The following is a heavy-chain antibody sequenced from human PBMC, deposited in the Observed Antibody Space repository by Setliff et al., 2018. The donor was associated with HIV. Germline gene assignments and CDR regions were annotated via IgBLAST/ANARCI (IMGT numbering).Heavy chain of an antibody. V-gene: IGHV3-64D*09. CDR1: GFTFGDYA. Sequence: PGGSLRLSCTASGFTFGDYAMAWVRQAPGKGLEYVSAISSNGGSTYYADSVKGRFTISRDNSKNTLYLQMSSLRAEDTAVYYCVKARVDGDYYYYYYMDVWGKGTTVTVS. J-gene: IGHJ6*03. D-gene: IGHD4-17*01. CDR3: VKARVDGDYYYYYYMDV. CDR2: ISSNGGST.